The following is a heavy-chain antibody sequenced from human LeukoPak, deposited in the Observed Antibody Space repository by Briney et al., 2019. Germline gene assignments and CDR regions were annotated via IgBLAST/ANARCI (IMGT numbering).Heavy chain of an antibody. CDR1: GGSISSYY. CDR2: IYYSGST. D-gene: IGHD3-22*01. J-gene: IGHJ3*02. CDR3: ARDLSITMIVVPPYAFDI. V-gene: IGHV4-59*12. Sequence: KASETLSLTCTVSGGSISSYYWSWIRQPPGKGLEWIGYIYYSGSTNYNPSLKSRVTISVDTSKNQFSLKLSSVTAADTAVYYCARDLSITMIVVPPYAFDIWGQGTMVTVSS.